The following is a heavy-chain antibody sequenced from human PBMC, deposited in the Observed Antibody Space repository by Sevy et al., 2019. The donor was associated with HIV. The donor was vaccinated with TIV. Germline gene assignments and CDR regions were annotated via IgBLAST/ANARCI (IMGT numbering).Heavy chain of an antibody. CDR1: GYIFTINY. J-gene: IGHJ4*02. CDR2: INPNGGST. CDR3: ARAGSNMVVNPFFDY. Sequence: ASVKVSCKTSGYIFTINYIHWLRQAPGQGLEWMGKINPNGGSTSNTQKFQGRDTMTEDTSTGTVYMELRSLRSEDTAKYYCARAGSNMVVNPFFDYWGQGTLVTVSS. D-gene: IGHD2-21*01. V-gene: IGHV1-46*01.